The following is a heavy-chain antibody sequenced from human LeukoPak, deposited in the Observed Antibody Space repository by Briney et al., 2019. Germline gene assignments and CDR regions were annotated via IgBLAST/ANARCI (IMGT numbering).Heavy chain of an antibody. J-gene: IGHJ4*02. V-gene: IGHV3-23*01. Sequence: PGGSLRLSCAASGFTFSHYIMSWVRQAPGKGLEWVSGISGGADTYYADSVKGRFTIARDNSMNTVYLQMNSLKAEDTAIYYCVKEGYGWYFDYWGQGNLVTVSS. CDR1: GFTFSHYI. CDR3: VKEGYGWYFDY. CDR2: ISGGADT. D-gene: IGHD6-13*01.